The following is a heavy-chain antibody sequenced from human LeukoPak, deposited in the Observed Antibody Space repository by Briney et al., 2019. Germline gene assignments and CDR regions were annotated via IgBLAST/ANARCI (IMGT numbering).Heavy chain of an antibody. Sequence: PGGSLRLSCAASGFTFTNYDINWVRHIPGKGLEWVSSISSSTTFLHYADSVKGRFTISRDNAKNSVSLHMSNLRAEDAAVYYCARETYTSWAFDIWGQGTTVTVSS. D-gene: IGHD1-1*01. CDR1: GFTFTNYD. J-gene: IGHJ3*02. V-gene: IGHV3-21*01. CDR3: ARETYTSWAFDI. CDR2: ISSSTTFL.